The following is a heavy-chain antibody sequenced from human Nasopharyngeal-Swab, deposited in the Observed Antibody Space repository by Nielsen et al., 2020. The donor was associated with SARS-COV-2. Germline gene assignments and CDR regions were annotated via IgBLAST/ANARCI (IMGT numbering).Heavy chain of an antibody. CDR1: GGSISSGDYY. CDR3: ARGSSYYGSGSYYTIDY. D-gene: IGHD3-10*01. J-gene: IGHJ4*02. CDR2: IYYSGST. Sequence: LSCTVSGGSISSGDYYWRWIRQPPGKGLEWIGYIYYSGSTYYNPSLKSRVTISVDTSKNQFSLKLSSVTAADTAVYYCARGSSYYGSGSYYTIDYWGQGTLVTVSS. V-gene: IGHV4-30-4*01.